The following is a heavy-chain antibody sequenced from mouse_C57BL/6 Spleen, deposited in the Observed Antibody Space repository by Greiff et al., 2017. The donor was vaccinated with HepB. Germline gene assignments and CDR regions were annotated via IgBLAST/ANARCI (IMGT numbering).Heavy chain of an antibody. CDR2: SDPEDGDT. D-gene: IGHD1-1*01. Sequence: VQLQQSGAELVRPGASVKLSCTASGFNIKDYYMHWVKQRPEQGLEWIGRSDPEDGDTEYAPKFQGKATMTADTSSNTAYLQLSSLTSEDTAVYYCTTVLRGGRFAYWGQGTLVTVSA. CDR3: TTVLRGGRFAY. V-gene: IGHV14-1*01. J-gene: IGHJ3*01. CDR1: GFNIKDYY.